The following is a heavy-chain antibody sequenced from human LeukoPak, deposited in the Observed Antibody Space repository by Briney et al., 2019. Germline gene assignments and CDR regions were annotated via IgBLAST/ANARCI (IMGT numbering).Heavy chain of an antibody. CDR2: ISKDGINK. V-gene: IGHV3-30*18. CDR3: AKSDSSGYDAFDI. D-gene: IGHD3-22*01. Sequence: GGSLRLSCAASGFTFSTYAMHWVRQAPGKGLEWVAVISKDGINKYYGGSVKGRFTISRDNSKNTLYLQMNSLRAEDTAVYYCAKSDSSGYDAFDIWGQGTMVTVSS. CDR1: GFTFSTYA. J-gene: IGHJ3*02.